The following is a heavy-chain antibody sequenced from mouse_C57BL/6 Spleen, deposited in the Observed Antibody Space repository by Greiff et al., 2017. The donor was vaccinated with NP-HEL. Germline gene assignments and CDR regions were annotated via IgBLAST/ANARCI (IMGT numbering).Heavy chain of an antibody. CDR3: ARGGIDY. CDR1: GYTFTIYW. J-gene: IGHJ2*01. Sequence: QVQLQQPGADLVKPGASVKLSCQASGYTFTIYWMHWVKQRPGQGLEWIGMIHPNSGSTNYNEKFKSKATLTVDKSSITAYMQLSSLTSEDSAVYYCARGGIDYWGKGTTLTVSS. CDR2: IHPNSGST. V-gene: IGHV1-64*01.